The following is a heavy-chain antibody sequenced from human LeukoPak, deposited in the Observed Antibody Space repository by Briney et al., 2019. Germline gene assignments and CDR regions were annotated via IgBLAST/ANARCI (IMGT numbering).Heavy chain of an antibody. CDR3: ARSELYYGSETYYHFDY. V-gene: IGHV3-30*04. CDR1: GFTFDYYA. Sequence: GRSLRLSCAASGFTFDYYALHWVRKAPGKGLEWVTVISFDGRHKYYADSVKGRFTVSRDNTRNTLYLQINSLRPEDTAVYYCARSELYYGSETYYHFDYWGQGTLVTVSS. J-gene: IGHJ4*02. D-gene: IGHD3-10*01. CDR2: ISFDGRHK.